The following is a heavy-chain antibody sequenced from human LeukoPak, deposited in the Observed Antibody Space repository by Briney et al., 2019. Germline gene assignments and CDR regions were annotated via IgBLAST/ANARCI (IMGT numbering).Heavy chain of an antibody. J-gene: IGHJ4*02. D-gene: IGHD6-6*01. CDR3: ARLVGSSSGGVFDY. CDR1: GGSFSGYY. CDR2: INHSGST. V-gene: IGHV4-34*01. Sequence: SETLSLTCAVYGGSFSGYYWSWIRQPPGKGLEWIGEINHSGSTNYNPSLKSRVTISVDTSKNQFSLKLSSVTAADTAVYYCARLVGSSSGGVFDYWGQGTLVTVSS.